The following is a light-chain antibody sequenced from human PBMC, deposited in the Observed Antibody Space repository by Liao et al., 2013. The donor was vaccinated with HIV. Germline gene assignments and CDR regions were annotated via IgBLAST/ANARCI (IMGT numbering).Light chain of an antibody. Sequence: SYELTQPPSVSVSPGQTASITCSGDKLGDKYACWYQQKPGQSPALVIYQDSKRPSGIPERFSGSNSGNTATLTISGTQAMDEADYFCQAWDSNTWVFGGGTKLTVL. J-gene: IGLJ3*02. CDR1: KLGDKY. CDR2: QDS. CDR3: QAWDSNTWV. V-gene: IGLV3-1*01.